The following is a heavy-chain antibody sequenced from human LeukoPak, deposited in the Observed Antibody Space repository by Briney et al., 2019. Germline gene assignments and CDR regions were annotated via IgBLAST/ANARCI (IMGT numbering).Heavy chain of an antibody. D-gene: IGHD3-3*01. J-gene: IGHJ5*02. CDR2: TEEDGSEK. CDR1: GFTFSSYW. Sequence: GGSLRLSCAASGFTFSSYWMSWVRQAPGQGLEWVANTEEDGSEKYYVDSVKGRFTISRDNAKKSLYLQMNSLRAEDTAVYYCARDKGVVGQFDPWGQGTLVTVSS. CDR3: ARDKGVVGQFDP. V-gene: IGHV3-7*01.